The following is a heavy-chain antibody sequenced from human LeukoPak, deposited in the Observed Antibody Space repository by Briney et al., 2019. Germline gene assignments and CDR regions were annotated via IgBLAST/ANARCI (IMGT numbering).Heavy chain of an antibody. J-gene: IGHJ4*02. CDR1: GFPFSSYG. V-gene: IGHV3-33*01. D-gene: IGHD3-9*01. Sequence: PGRSLRLSCAASGFPFSSYGMHWVRQAPGKGLEGVAVIWYDGSNKYFADSVKGRFTIARDNSKNTLYLQMNSLRAEDTAVYYCARGKYDILTGCYYFDYWGQGTLVTVSS. CDR3: ARGKYDILTGCYYFDY. CDR2: IWYDGSNK.